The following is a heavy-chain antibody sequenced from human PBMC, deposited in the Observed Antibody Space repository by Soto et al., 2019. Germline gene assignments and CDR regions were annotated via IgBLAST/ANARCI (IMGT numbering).Heavy chain of an antibody. J-gene: IGHJ4*02. V-gene: IGHV3-30*18. CDR3: AKDGEVYYYGSGSYYPRDY. Sequence: PGGSLRLSCAASGFTFSSYGMHWVRQAPGKGLEWVAVISYDGSNKYYADSVKGRFTISRDNSKNTLYLQMNSLRAEDTAVYYCAKDGEVYYYGSGSYYPRDYWGQGTLVTVSS. CDR1: GFTFSSYG. CDR2: ISYDGSNK. D-gene: IGHD3-10*01.